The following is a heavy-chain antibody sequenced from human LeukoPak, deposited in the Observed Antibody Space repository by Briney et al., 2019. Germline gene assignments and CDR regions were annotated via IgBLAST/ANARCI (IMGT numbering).Heavy chain of an antibody. J-gene: IGHJ4*02. CDR1: GGSVISGGYY. D-gene: IGHD3-10*01. CDR2: IYYSRST. Sequence: SQTLSLTCTVSGGSVISGGYYWSWIRHHPGKGLEWIGDIYYSRSTYYNPSLNSRVTISVDTSKNQFSLKLSSVTAADTAVYYCARENYGSGSYYFDYWGQGTLVTVSS. V-gene: IGHV4-31*03. CDR3: ARENYGSGSYYFDY.